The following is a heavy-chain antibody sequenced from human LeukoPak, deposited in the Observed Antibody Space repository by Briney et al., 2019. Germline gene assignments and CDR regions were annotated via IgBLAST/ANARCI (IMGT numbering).Heavy chain of an antibody. Sequence: SVKVSCKASGGTFSSYAISWVRQAPGQGLEWMGGIIPIFGTANYAQKFQGRVTITADESTSTAYMELSSLRSEDTAVYYCARDLGRIVVVPIEYFQHWGQGTLVTVSS. CDR1: GGTFSSYA. J-gene: IGHJ1*01. CDR2: IIPIFGTA. V-gene: IGHV1-69*13. CDR3: ARDLGRIVVVPIEYFQH. D-gene: IGHD3-22*01.